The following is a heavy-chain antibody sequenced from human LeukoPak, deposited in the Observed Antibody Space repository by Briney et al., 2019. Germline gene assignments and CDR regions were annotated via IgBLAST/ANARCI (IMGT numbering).Heavy chain of an antibody. V-gene: IGHV3-23*01. CDR3: AKVNKKMADLDY. D-gene: IGHD5-24*01. CDR1: GFTFSSYA. CDR2: IGGSGGST. J-gene: IGHJ4*02. Sequence: PGASLRLSCAASGFTFSSYAMSWVRQAPGKGLEWVSAIGGSGGSTYYADSVKGRFTISRDNSKNTLYLQMNSLRAEDTAVYYCAKVNKKMADLDYWGQGTLVTVSS.